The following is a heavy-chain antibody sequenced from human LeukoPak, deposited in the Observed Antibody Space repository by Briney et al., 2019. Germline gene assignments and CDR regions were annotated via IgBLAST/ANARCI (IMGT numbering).Heavy chain of an antibody. V-gene: IGHV3-23*01. Sequence: GSLRLSCAASGFTFSSYGMSWVRQAPGKGLEWVSAISGSGGSTYYADSVKGRFTISRDNSKNTLYLQMNSLRAEDTAVYYCAKDLLIAAAGTSWGQGTLVTVSS. D-gene: IGHD6-13*01. CDR3: AKDLLIAAAGTS. J-gene: IGHJ4*02. CDR1: GFTFSSYG. CDR2: ISGSGGST.